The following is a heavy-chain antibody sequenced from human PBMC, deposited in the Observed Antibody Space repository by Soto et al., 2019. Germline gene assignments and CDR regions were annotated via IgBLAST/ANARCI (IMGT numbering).Heavy chain of an antibody. CDR3: AKSQGIAVAGYFDY. V-gene: IGHV3-23*01. D-gene: IGHD6-19*01. J-gene: IGHJ4*02. Sequence: GSLRLSGAASVFTFSSNVMTWVRQAPGKGLAWVSGLTGSGGSTYYADSVKGRFTISRDNSKNTLYLQMNSLRAEDTAVYYCAKSQGIAVAGYFDYWGQGALVTVSS. CDR1: VFTFSSNV. CDR2: LTGSGGST.